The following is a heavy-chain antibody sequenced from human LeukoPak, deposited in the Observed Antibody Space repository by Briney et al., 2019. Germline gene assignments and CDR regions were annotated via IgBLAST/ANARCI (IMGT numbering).Heavy chain of an antibody. Sequence: GGSMTLSCSASGFTFSRHAMRWVRQAPGEGLEWDSTTRQNSDNTLRAESVQGRVSISQDKSKNTADLQMDSLRGDDTAVYYCAKGGDNGKPPRTAYFFDTWGQGTLVTVSS. CDR2: TRQNSDNT. CDR3: AKGGDNGKPPRTAYFFDT. D-gene: IGHD2-21*02. V-gene: IGHV3-23*01. CDR1: GFTFSRHA. J-gene: IGHJ4*02.